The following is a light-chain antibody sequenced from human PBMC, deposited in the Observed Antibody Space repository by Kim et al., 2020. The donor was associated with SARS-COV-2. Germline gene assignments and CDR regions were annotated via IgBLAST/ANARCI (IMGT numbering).Light chain of an antibody. Sequence: SYELTQPLSVSVALGQTARITCGGNNIGNKNVHWYQQKPGQAPILVIYRDTNRPSGIPERFSGSNSGNTATLTISRAQAGDESDYYCQVWDSSIGVFGGGTQLTVL. CDR1: NIGNKN. V-gene: IGLV3-9*01. CDR3: QVWDSSIGV. CDR2: RDT. J-gene: IGLJ2*01.